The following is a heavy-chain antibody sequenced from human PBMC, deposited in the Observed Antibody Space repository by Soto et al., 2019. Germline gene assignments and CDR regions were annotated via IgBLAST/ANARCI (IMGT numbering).Heavy chain of an antibody. CDR2: IYHSGST. D-gene: IGHD3-10*01. CDR1: GGSIRSSNW. V-gene: IGHV4-4*02. Sequence: SETMSLTCAVFGGSIRSSNWWRRVRQPPGKGLEWIGEIYHSGSTNYNPSLKSRVTISVDTSKNQFSLKLSSVTAADTAVYYCARVWGGAFDIWGQGTMVTVSS. J-gene: IGHJ3*02. CDR3: ARVWGGAFDI.